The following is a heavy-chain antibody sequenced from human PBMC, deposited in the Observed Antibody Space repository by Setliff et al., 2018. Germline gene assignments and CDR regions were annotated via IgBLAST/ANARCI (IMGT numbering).Heavy chain of an antibody. CDR3: SRDVYDFRTGQADP. CDR2: INQGGGEQ. CDR1: GFTFSSLW. D-gene: IGHD3-3*01. J-gene: IGHJ5*02. V-gene: IGHV3-7*01. Sequence: GGSLSLSCPASGFTFSSLWMAWVRQAPGKGLEWVANINQGGGEQFYVDSVRGRFIISRDNAKNSLYLHMSSLRADDTAVYYCSRDVYDFRTGQADPWGQGTLVTVSS.